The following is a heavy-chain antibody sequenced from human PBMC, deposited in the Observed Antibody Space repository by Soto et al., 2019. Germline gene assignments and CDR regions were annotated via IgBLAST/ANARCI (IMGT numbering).Heavy chain of an antibody. D-gene: IGHD3-9*01. V-gene: IGHV3-30*03. CDR3: AARDSAPIF. Sequence: GGSLRLSCAASGFTFSSYGMHWVRRAPGKGLEWVAVISYDGSNKYYADSVKGRFTISRDNSKNTLYLQMNSLRAEDTAVYYCAARDSAPIFWGQGTMVTVYS. J-gene: IGHJ4*02. CDR1: GFTFSSYG. CDR2: ISYDGSNK.